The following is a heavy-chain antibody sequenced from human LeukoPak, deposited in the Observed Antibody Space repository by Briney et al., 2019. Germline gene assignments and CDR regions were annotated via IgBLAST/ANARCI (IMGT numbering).Heavy chain of an antibody. J-gene: IGHJ3*02. CDR1: GFTFSSYW. CDR3: ATYWRYFDWLLSDI. CDR2: IKHDGSEN. Sequence: GGSPRFSCEASGFTFSSYWMSWVRQAPGKGLEWVANIKHDGSENYYVDSVKGRFTISRDNAKNSLYLQMNSLRAEDTAVYYCATYWRYFDWLLSDIWGLGTMVTVSS. D-gene: IGHD3-9*01. V-gene: IGHV3-7*05.